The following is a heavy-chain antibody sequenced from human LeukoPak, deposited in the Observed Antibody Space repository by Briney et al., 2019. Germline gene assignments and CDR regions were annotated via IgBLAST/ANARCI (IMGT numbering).Heavy chain of an antibody. J-gene: IGHJ4*02. V-gene: IGHV3-7*01. CDR2: IKQDGSEK. CDR1: GFTFSSHW. D-gene: IGHD5-18*01. CDR3: AREYSAMVIYY. Sequence: PGGSLRLSCAASGFTFSSHWMNWVRQAPGKGLEWVANIKQDGSEKYYVDSVKGRFTISRDNAKNSLFLQMNSLRAEDTAAYYCAREYSAMVIYYWGQGTLVTVSS.